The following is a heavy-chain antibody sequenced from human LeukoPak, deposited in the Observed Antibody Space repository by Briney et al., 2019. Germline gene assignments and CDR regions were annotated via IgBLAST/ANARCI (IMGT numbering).Heavy chain of an antibody. CDR3: ARYYYDSSGYCFDY. CDR1: GGSISSYY. V-gene: IGHV4-59*01. D-gene: IGHD3-22*01. J-gene: IGHJ4*02. CDR2: IYYSGST. Sequence: PSETLSLTCTVSGGSISSYYWSWIRQPPGKGLEWIGYIYYSGSTNCNPSLKSRVTISVDTSKNQFSLKLSSVTAADTAVYCCARYYYDSSGYCFDYWGQGTLVTVSS.